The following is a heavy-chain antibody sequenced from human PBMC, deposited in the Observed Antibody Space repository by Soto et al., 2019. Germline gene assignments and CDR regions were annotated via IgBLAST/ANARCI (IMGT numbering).Heavy chain of an antibody. V-gene: IGHV1-2*02. D-gene: IGHD3-22*01. CDR2: INPNSGGT. Sequence: ASVKVSCKASGYTFTGYYMHWVRQAPGQGLEWMGWINPNSGGTNYAQKFQGRVTMTRDTSISTAYMELSRLRSDDTAVYYCARAGPNTYYDSSGYYYWGQGTLVTVSS. CDR3: ARAGPNTYYDSSGYYY. CDR1: GYTFTGYY. J-gene: IGHJ4*02.